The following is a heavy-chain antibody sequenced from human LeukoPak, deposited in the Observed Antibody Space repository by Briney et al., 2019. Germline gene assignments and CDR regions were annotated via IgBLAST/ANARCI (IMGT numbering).Heavy chain of an antibody. CDR1: GFTFSSYG. V-gene: IGHV3-33*01. J-gene: IGHJ4*02. D-gene: IGHD1-26*01. CDR2: IWYDGSNK. Sequence: GGSLRLSCAASGFTFSSYGMHWVRQAPGKGLEWVAVIWYDGSNKYYADSVKGRFTISRDNSKNTLYLQMNSLRAEDTAVYYCARSPPSGSYYTHFDYWGQGTLVTVSS. CDR3: ARSPPSGSYYTHFDY.